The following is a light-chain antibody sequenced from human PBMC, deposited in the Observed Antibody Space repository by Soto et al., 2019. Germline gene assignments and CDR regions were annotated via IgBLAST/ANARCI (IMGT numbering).Light chain of an antibody. CDR3: QPYNNWPLT. V-gene: IGKV2-30*01. CDR2: KVS. CDR1: RILVYSDGSTY. Sequence: DVVMTQSPLSLPVTLGQPASISCISSRILVYSDGSTYLNWFQQRPGQSPRRLIYKVSNRDSGVPDRFSGSGSGTDFTLKISRVEAEDVGVYYCQPYNNWPLTFGGGTKVDIK. J-gene: IGKJ4*01.